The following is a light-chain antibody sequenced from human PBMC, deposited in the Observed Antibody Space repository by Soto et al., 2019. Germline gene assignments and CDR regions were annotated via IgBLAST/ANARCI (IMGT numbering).Light chain of an antibody. Sequence: EIVLTQSPGTLSLSPGERATLSCRASQSVSSNFLVWYQQKPGQAPRLLIYGASSRATGIPDGFSGSGSGTDFTLTISRLEPEDFAVYYCQQYGSSPLTFGGGTKVDIK. CDR3: QQYGSSPLT. J-gene: IGKJ4*01. CDR1: QSVSSNF. CDR2: GAS. V-gene: IGKV3-20*01.